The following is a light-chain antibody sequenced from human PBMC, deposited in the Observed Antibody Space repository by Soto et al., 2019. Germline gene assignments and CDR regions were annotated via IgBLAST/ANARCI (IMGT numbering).Light chain of an antibody. CDR2: LGS. V-gene: IGKV2-28*01. J-gene: IGKJ1*01. CDR1: QSLLHTYGDNY. Sequence: EIGMTQSPLSLSVTPGEPASISCRSSQSLLHTYGDNYLDWYLQRPGQSPQLLFYLGSKRASGVSDRFSGSGSGTRFTLRISRVEAEDVGFYYCMQAQQIPRTFGQGTKV. CDR3: MQAQQIPRT.